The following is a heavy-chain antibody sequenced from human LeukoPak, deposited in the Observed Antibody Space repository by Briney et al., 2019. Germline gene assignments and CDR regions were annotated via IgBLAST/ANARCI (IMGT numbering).Heavy chain of an antibody. V-gene: IGHV4-59*01. CDR2: IYYSGST. CDR1: GGSISSYY. J-gene: IGHJ4*02. Sequence: SETLSLTCTVSGGSISSYYWSWIRQPPGKGLEWIGYIYYSGSTNYNPSLKSRVTISVDTPKNQFSLKLSSVTAADTAVYYCARDSGPWIGTHDYWGQGTLVTVSS. CDR3: ARDSGPWIGTHDY. D-gene: IGHD1-1*01.